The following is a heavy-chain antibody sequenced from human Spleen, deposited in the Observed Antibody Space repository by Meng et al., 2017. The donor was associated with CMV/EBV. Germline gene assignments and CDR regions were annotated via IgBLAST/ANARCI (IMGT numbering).Heavy chain of an antibody. Sequence: LSLTCTVSGGSISSSSYYWGWIRQPPGKGLEWVAVLSNDGTNKYDAESVKGRFTISRDNSKNTLYLQMNSLRAEDTAVYYCARDVPSSSWYVGFDYWGQGTLVTVSS. CDR1: GGSISSSS. CDR2: LSNDGTNK. D-gene: IGHD6-13*01. J-gene: IGHJ4*02. V-gene: IGHV3-30*03. CDR3: ARDVPSSSWYVGFDY.